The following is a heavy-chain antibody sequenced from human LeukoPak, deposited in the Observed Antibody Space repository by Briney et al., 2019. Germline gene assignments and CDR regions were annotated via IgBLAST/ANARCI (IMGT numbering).Heavy chain of an antibody. Sequence: GASVKVSCKASGYTFTSYAMHWVRQAPGQRLEWMGWINAGNGNTKYSQKFQGRVTITRDTSASTAYMELGSLRSEDTAVYYCARDVRAVRGVILYYGMDVWGQGTTVTVSS. CDR1: GYTFTSYA. V-gene: IGHV1-3*01. D-gene: IGHD3-10*01. CDR2: INAGNGNT. CDR3: ARDVRAVRGVILYYGMDV. J-gene: IGHJ6*02.